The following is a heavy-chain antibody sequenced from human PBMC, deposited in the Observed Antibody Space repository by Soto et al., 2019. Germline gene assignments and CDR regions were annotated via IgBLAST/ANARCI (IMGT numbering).Heavy chain of an antibody. CDR2: IRTKPNSYAT. CDR3: TGHARDANNPPY. CDR1: GLSFRGSA. J-gene: IGHJ4*02. Sequence: GGSLRLSCVASGLSFRGSAIHWVRQASGKGLEWVAHIRTKPNSYATTYAASVKGRFTISRDDSKNMAFLQMNSLKIEDTAVYYCTGHARDANNPPYWGQGTLVTVSS. D-gene: IGHD1-1*01. V-gene: IGHV3-73*01.